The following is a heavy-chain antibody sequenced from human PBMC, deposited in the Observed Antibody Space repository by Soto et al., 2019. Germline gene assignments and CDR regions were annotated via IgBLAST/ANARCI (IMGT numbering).Heavy chain of an antibody. CDR3: ASPSMRRGVIAFDQ. V-gene: IGHV4-31*01. CDR2: TFYSAST. J-gene: IGHJ4*02. D-gene: IGHD3-10*01. CDR1: GVSISSAGYY. Sequence: QVRLQESGPGLVRPSETLSLTCTASGVSISSAGYYWSWIRHHPGKGLEWIGTTFYSASTYYNPSLKSATSISVDTSKNQFSLNLSSVTAADTAVYYCASPSMRRGVIAFDQWGPGIQVTVSS.